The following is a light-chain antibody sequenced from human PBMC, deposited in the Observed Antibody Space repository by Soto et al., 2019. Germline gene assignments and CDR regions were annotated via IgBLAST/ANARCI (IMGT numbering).Light chain of an antibody. CDR2: GAS. V-gene: IGKV3-20*01. CDR1: QSVSSSY. J-gene: IGKJ5*01. Sequence: EIVLTQSPGTLYLSPGERATLSWRAGQSVSSSYLAWYQQKPGQAPRLLIYGASSRATGIPDRFSGTGSGTDFTITISRLETEDFAVYYCQQYGSSPKITFGQGTRLEIK. CDR3: QQYGSSPKIT.